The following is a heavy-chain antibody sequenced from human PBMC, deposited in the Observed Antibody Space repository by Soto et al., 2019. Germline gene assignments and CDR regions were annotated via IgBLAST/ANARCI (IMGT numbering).Heavy chain of an antibody. D-gene: IGHD3-22*01. Sequence: KSSETLSLTCTVSGGSISGDYYWNWIRQAPGKGLEWIGYVYHTGSTYHNPSLKSRGSISVDTSNNQFSLKLSSATAADTAVYFCAREPHDITGNRIDYCGQGIQVTVYS. CDR1: GGSISGDYY. CDR2: VYHTGST. V-gene: IGHV4-30-4*01. CDR3: AREPHDITGNRIDY. J-gene: IGHJ4*02.